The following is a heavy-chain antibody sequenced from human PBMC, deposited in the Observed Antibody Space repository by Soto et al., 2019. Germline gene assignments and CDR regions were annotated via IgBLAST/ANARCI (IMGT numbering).Heavy chain of an antibody. J-gene: IGHJ6*04. CDR1: GFTFSSYW. V-gene: IGHV3-7*01. CDR2: IKQDGSEK. D-gene: IGHD3-3*01. Sequence: EVQLVESGGGLVQPGGSLRLSCAASGFTFSSYWMSWVRQAPGKGVEWVANIKQDGSEKYYVDSVKGRFTISRDNAKNSLYLQMNSLRAEDTAVYYCARSYDFWSGSILMDVWGKGTTVTVSS. CDR3: ARSYDFWSGSILMDV.